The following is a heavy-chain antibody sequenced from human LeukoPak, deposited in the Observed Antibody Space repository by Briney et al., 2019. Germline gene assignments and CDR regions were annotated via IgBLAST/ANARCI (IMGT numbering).Heavy chain of an antibody. J-gene: IGHJ4*02. V-gene: IGHV1-46*01. CDR1: GYTFTSYY. CDR3: ARDSKFGYDILTGYYPPDWVDY. Sequence: ASVKVSCKASGYTFTSYYMHWVRQAPGQGLEWMGIINPSGGSTSYAQKFQGRVTMTRDTSTSTVYMELRSLRSDDTAVYYCARDSKFGYDILTGYYPPDWVDYWGQGTLVTVSS. D-gene: IGHD3-9*01. CDR2: INPSGGST.